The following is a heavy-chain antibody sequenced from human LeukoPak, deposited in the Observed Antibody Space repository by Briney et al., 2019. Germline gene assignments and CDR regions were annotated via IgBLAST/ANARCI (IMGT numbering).Heavy chain of an antibody. CDR2: IKPDGTTK. V-gene: IGHV3-7*03. D-gene: IGHD6-13*01. CDR3: ARSIPYGTTWYGRSDY. CDR1: GFPFSSYS. J-gene: IGHJ4*02. Sequence: GGSLRLSCAASGFPFSSYSMTWVRQAPGKGLEWVANIKPDGTTKFYVDSVKGRSTISGDNALNSLYLQMNSLRAEDTAIYYCARSIPYGTTWYGRSDYWGQGTLVTVSS.